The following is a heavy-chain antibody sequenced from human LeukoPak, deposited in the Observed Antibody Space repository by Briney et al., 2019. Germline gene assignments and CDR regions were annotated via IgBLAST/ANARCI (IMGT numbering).Heavy chain of an antibody. J-gene: IGHJ3*02. CDR1: GFTFRSYG. CDR2: ISYDGSNK. Sequence: PGGSLRLSCAASGFTFRSYGVHWVRHAPGKGLEWVAVISYDGSNKDYADSLKGRFTISRDNSKNTLYLQMNSLRVEDTAVYYCARESFNGFDIWGQGRMVTVSS. D-gene: IGHD1-26*01. V-gene: IGHV3-30-3*01. CDR3: ARESFNGFDI.